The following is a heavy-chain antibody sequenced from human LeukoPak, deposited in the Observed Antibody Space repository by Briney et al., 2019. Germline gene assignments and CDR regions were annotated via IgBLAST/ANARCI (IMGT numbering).Heavy chain of an antibody. CDR3: ARSHPDYYDSSGYFY. CDR1: GGTFSSYA. CDR2: IIPILGIA. V-gene: IGHV1-69*04. D-gene: IGHD3-22*01. Sequence: ASVKVSCKASGGTFSSYAISWVRQAPGQGLEWMGRIIPILGIANYAQKSQGRVTITADKSTSTAYMELSSLRSEDTAVYYCARSHPDYYDSSGYFYWGQGTLVTVSS. J-gene: IGHJ4*02.